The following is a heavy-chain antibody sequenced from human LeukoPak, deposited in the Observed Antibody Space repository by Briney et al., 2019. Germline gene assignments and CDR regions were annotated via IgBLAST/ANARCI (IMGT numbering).Heavy chain of an antibody. J-gene: IGHJ5*01. V-gene: IGHV4-59*12. CDR2: VYYSGGT. CDR3: ARDRGRYYGDYNWFDS. Sequence: SETLSLTCTDSGGSISSYYWSWIRQPPGKGLEWIGYVYYSGGTNYNPSLKSRVTMSVDTSKNQFSLKLSSVTAADTAVYYCARDRGRYYGDYNWFDSWGQGTLVTVSS. D-gene: IGHD4-17*01. CDR1: GGSISSYY.